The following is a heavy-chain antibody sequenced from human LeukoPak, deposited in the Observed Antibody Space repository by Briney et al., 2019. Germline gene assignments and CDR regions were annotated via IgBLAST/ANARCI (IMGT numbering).Heavy chain of an antibody. D-gene: IGHD5-12*01. CDR1: GFTFTNYA. Sequence: GGSLRLSCAASGFTFTNYAMSWVRQAPGKGLDWVSTITGSGRDTYYADSVRGRFTISRDNSKNTLYLQMNSLRAEDTAVYYCAKAQTESGYLYYFDYWGQGTLVTVSS. CDR3: AKAQTESGYLYYFDY. CDR2: ITGSGRDT. V-gene: IGHV3-23*01. J-gene: IGHJ4*02.